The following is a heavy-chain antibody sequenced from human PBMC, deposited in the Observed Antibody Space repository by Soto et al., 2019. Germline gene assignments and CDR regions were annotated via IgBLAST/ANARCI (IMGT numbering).Heavy chain of an antibody. CDR2: INPNSGDS. V-gene: IGHV1-2*02. CDR3: ARRAQSVENFGF. Sequence: ASVKASCRTSGYTFTAYYIHWIRQAPAQGLEWMAWINPNSGDSDYSQEFQGRVTMTSDTSITTADMQRTRLSSDDTAVYYCARRAQSVENFGFWG. CDR1: GYTFTAYY. J-gene: IGHJ3*01. D-gene: IGHD1-1*01.